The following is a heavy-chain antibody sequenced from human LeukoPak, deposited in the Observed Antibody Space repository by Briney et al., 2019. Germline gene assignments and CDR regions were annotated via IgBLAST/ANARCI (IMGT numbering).Heavy chain of an antibody. V-gene: IGHV4-39*07. CDR1: GGSISSSSYY. Sequence: KPSETLSLTCTVSGGSISSSSYYWGWIRQPPGKGLEWIGSIYYSGSTYYNPSLKSRVTISVDTSKNQFSLKLSSVTAADTAVYYCARTSHSSSWYGYYYYYYMDVWGKGTTVTVSS. J-gene: IGHJ6*03. CDR2: IYYSGST. CDR3: ARTSHSSSWYGYYYYYYMDV. D-gene: IGHD6-13*01.